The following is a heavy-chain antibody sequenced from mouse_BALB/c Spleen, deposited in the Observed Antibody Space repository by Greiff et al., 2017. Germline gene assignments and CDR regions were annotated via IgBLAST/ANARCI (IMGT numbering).Heavy chain of an antibody. J-gene: IGHJ3*01. Sequence: VQLVESGPELVKPGASVRISCKASGYTFTSYYIHWVKQRPGQGLEWIGWIYPGNVNTKYNEKFKCKATLTADKSSSTAYMQLSSLTSEDSAFYFYAREDFSAWFAYWGQGTLVTVSA. CDR3: AREDFSAWFAY. CDR1: GYTFTSYY. D-gene: IGHD3-1*01. V-gene: IGHV1S56*01. CDR2: IYPGNVNT.